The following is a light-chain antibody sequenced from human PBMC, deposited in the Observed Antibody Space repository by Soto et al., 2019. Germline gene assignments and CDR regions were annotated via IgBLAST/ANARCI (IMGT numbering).Light chain of an antibody. CDR3: CSYAGSHTYV. Sequence: HSVLTQPASVSGSPGQSITISCSGTSSDVGNYNYVTWYQQHAGKAPKLMIFEVSDRPSGVSNRFSGSKSGNTASLTISGLQAEDEADYYCCSYAGSHTYVFGTGTKLTVL. J-gene: IGLJ1*01. V-gene: IGLV2-14*01. CDR1: SSDVGNYNY. CDR2: EVS.